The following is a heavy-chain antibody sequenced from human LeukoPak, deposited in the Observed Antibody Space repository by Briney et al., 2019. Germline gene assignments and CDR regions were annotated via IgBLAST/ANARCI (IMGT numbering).Heavy chain of an antibody. D-gene: IGHD2-2*01. CDR1: GFTFGSYW. CDR3: ASDPVPARYYFDY. V-gene: IGHV3-7*01. J-gene: IGHJ4*02. Sequence: GGSLRLSCAASGFTFGSYWMRWVRQAQGKGLEWVANIKQDGSEKYYVDSVKGRFTISRDNAKNSLYLQMNSLRAEDTAVYYCASDPVPARYYFDYWGQGTLVTVSS. CDR2: IKQDGSEK.